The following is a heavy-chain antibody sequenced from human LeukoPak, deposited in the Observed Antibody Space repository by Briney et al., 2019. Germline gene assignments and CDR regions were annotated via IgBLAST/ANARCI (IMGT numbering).Heavy chain of an antibody. CDR1: GFTVSSNY. D-gene: IGHD3-16*02. CDR2: IYSGGST. J-gene: IGHJ4*02. CDR3: ARETSYDYVWGSYRYQLNFYFDY. V-gene: IGHV3-66*01. Sequence: GGSLRLSCAASGFTVSSNYMSWVRQAPGKGLEWVSVIYSGGSTYYADSVKGRFTISRDNSKNTLYLQMNSLRAEDTAVYYCARETSYDYVWGSYRYQLNFYFDYWGQGTLVTVSS.